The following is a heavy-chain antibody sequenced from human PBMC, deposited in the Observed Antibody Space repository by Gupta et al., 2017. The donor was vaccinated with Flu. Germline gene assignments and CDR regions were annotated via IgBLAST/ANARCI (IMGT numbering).Heavy chain of an antibody. Sequence: EVQLVESGGGLVKPGGSLRLSCAASGFPFISYTMNWVRQAPGKGLEWVSSVSSSSNYIYYADSVKGRFIISRDNAKNSLYLQMNSLRAEDTAVYYCARVVGATLSGGLDVWGQGTTVTVSS. J-gene: IGHJ6*02. V-gene: IGHV3-21*02. CDR1: GFPFISYT. D-gene: IGHD1-26*01. CDR2: VSSSSNYI. CDR3: ARVVGATLSGGLDV.